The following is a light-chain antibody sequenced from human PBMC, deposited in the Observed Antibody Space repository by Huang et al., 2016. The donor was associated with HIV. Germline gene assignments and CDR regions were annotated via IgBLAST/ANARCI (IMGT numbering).Light chain of an antibody. CDR2: GSS. Sequence: ENLMTQYPSTLSVSPGESATLSCRARQRVYTNLAWYQPKPGQAPKLLLYGSSTRAAGIPARFSGSESGTDFTLTISSLQSEYFAVYYYQQYNPSPRTFGQGTKVEV. CDR1: QRVYTN. J-gene: IGKJ1*01. V-gene: IGKV3-15*01. CDR3: QQYNPSPRT.